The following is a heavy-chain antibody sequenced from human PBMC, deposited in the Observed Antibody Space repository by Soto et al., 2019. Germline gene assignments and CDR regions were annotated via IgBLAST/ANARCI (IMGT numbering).Heavy chain of an antibody. CDR3: EKETMVRGGHFDY. D-gene: IGHD3-10*01. Sequence: EVQLLESGGGLVQPGGSLRLSCAASGFTFSSYAMNWVRQAPGKGLEWVSAISGSGGNTYYADSVKGRFTISRDNSKTTLYLQLNSLRAADTAVYYCEKETMVRGGHFDYWGQGTLVTVSS. V-gene: IGHV3-23*01. CDR2: ISGSGGNT. J-gene: IGHJ4*02. CDR1: GFTFSSYA.